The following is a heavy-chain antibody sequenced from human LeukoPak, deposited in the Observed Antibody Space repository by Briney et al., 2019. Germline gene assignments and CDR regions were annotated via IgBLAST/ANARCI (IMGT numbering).Heavy chain of an antibody. V-gene: IGHV4-39*01. CDR2: IYYHENT. D-gene: IGHD1-1*01. J-gene: IGHJ4*02. CDR1: GGSISSSSDD. CDR3: ARRAYSAAYWKHFDY. Sequence: SETLSLTCTVSGGSISSSSDDWGWIRQAPGKGLEWIGSIYYHENTYYNSSLKSRVTISVDTSKNQFSLQLNSVTAADTAVYFCARRAYSAAYWKHFDYWGQGTLVTVSS.